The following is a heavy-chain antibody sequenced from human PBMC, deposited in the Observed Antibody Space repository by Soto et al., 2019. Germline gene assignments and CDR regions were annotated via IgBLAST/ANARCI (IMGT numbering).Heavy chain of an antibody. CDR1: GGTFSSYA. Sequence: QVQLVQSGAEVKKPGSSVKVSCKASGGTFSSYAISWVRQAPGQGLEWMGGIIPIFGTANYAQKFQGRVTITADKSTSTAYMELSSLRSEDTAVYYCARHYYGSGIYLIGGVGMDVWGQGTTVTVSS. V-gene: IGHV1-69*06. CDR3: ARHYYGSGIYLIGGVGMDV. D-gene: IGHD3-10*01. CDR2: IIPIFGTA. J-gene: IGHJ6*02.